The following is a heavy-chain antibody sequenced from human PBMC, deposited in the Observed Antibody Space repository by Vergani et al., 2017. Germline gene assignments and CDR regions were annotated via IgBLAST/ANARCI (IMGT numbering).Heavy chain of an antibody. V-gene: IGHV3-30*02. CDR2: IQFDGSNQ. Sequence: QVQLVESGGGVVQPGRSLRLSCATSGFTLSKYDMQWIRQGPGKGLEFVAFIQFDGSNQYYADSVKGRFTLSRDFSKNTLYLQMNSLRTDDTATYYCAKHFRGWGIDYWGQGTQVIVSS. J-gene: IGHJ4*02. D-gene: IGHD3-16*01. CDR1: GFTLSKYD. CDR3: AKHFRGWGIDY.